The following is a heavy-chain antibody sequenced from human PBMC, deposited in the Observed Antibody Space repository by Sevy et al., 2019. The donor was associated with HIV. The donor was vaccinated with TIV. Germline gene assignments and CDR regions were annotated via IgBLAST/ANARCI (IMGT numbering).Heavy chain of an antibody. CDR1: GDSISGYY. J-gene: IGHJ6*02. Sequence: SETLSLTCTVSGDSISGYYWNWIRQPPGKGLEWIGYIFYSQSTNYSPSLKSRVTISKDTSKNQFSLKLSSVTAADTALYYCARGAPNYYYAMDVWGQGTTVTVSS. CDR3: ARGAPNYYYAMDV. V-gene: IGHV4-59*01. CDR2: IFYSQST.